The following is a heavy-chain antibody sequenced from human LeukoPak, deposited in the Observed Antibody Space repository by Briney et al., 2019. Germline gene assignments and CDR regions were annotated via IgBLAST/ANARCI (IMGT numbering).Heavy chain of an antibody. CDR1: GYSIRSPHH. Sequence: PSEILSLTCTVSGYSIRSPHHWTWIRQPPGKGLEWIGNIHHSGSTNYNPSLKSRLTISVDTSKNLFSLKLTSVTAADTAMYYCARDSTTSSNWFDPWGQGTLVTVSS. CDR3: ARDSTTSSNWFDP. J-gene: IGHJ5*02. CDR2: IHHSGST. D-gene: IGHD1-14*01. V-gene: IGHV4-38-2*02.